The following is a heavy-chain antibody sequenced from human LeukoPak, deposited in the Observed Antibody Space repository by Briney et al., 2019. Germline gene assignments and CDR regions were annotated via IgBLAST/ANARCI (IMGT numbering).Heavy chain of an antibody. CDR1: GFTVGSNY. J-gene: IGHJ4*02. D-gene: IGHD3-3*01. CDR3: ARGSPGGLRFLEWSGYYFDY. CDR2: IYSGGST. Sequence: PGGSLRLSCAASGFTVGSNYMSWVRQAPGKGLEWVSFIYSGGSTYYADSVKGRFTISRDNSKNTLYLQMNSLRAEDTAVYYCARGSPGGLRFLEWSGYYFDYWGQGTLVTVSS. V-gene: IGHV3-53*01.